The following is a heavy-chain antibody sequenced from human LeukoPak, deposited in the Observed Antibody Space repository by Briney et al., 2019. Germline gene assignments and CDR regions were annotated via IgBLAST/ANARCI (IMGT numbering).Heavy chain of an antibody. CDR3: ARDPSLVAAAGLSENWYDP. CDR2: INHSGST. Sequence: PSETLSLTCAVYGGSFSGYYWSWIRQPPGKGLEWIGEINHSGSTNYNPSLKSRVTISVDTSKNQFSLKLSSVTAADTAVYYCARDPSLVAAAGLSENWYDPWGQGTLVTVSS. CDR1: GGSFSGYY. V-gene: IGHV4-34*01. D-gene: IGHD6-13*01. J-gene: IGHJ5*02.